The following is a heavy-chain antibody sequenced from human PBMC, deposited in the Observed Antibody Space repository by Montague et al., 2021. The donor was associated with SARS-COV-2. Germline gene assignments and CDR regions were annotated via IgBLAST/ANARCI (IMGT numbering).Heavy chain of an antibody. CDR1: GGSISSSDYY. V-gene: IGHV4-39*01. D-gene: IGHD3-3*01. Sequence: SETLSLTCTVSGGSISSSDYYWGWIRQPPGEGLEWIGSLFYSVNTYYNPSLKSRVTISVDTSKNQFSLKLSSVTAADTAVYYCARTNYDFWRGRQRGGAFDIWGQGTMVTVSS. J-gene: IGHJ3*02. CDR3: ARTNYDFWRGRQRGGAFDI. CDR2: LFYSVNT.